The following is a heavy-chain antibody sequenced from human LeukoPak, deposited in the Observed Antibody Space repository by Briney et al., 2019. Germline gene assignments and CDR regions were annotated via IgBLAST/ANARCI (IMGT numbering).Heavy chain of an antibody. D-gene: IGHD1-26*01. CDR3: AKDILGAREHYGMDV. CDR1: GFTFDDYT. Sequence: GGSLRLSCAASGFTFDDYTMHWVRQAPGKGLEWVSLISWDGGSTYYADSVKGRFTISRDNSKNSLYLQMNSLRTEDTALYYCAKDILGAREHYGMDVWGQGILVTVSS. V-gene: IGHV3-43*01. CDR2: ISWDGGST. J-gene: IGHJ6*02.